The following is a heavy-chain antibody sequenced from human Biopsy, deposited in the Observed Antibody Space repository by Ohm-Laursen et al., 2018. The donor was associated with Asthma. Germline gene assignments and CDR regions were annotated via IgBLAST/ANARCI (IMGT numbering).Heavy chain of an antibody. J-gene: IGHJ3*02. CDR2: IWFDGSNK. D-gene: IGHD1-1*01. Sequence: SLRLSCTASGFTFGSYGLHWVRQAPGKGLEWVADIWFDGSNKHYADSAKGRFTISRDNSKNTLDLQMNSLREEDTAVYYCVRDGTDDAFDIWGQGTVVSVSS. CDR3: VRDGTDDAFDI. CDR1: GFTFGSYG. V-gene: IGHV3-33*01.